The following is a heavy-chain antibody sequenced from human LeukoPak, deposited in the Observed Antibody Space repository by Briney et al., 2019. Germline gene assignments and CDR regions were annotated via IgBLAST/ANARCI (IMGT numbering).Heavy chain of an antibody. V-gene: IGHV3-30*01. J-gene: IGHJ4*02. CDR1: GITFSSYA. CDR3: ARDRGRGYSYGYAFDY. CDR2: TSYDGSNT. D-gene: IGHD5-18*01. Sequence: GGSLRLSCAASGITFSSYAMHWVRQAPGKGLERVAITSYDGSNTNYADSVKGRFTISRDNSKNTLYLQMNSLRGDDTAVYYCARDRGRGYSYGYAFDYWGQGTLVTVSS.